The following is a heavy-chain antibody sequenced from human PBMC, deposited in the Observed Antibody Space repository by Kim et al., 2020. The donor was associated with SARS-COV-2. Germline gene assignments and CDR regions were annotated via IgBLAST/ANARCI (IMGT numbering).Heavy chain of an antibody. CDR2: VFHTGST. J-gene: IGHJ4*02. CDR1: GGSISSSHW. V-gene: IGHV4-4*02. CDR3: ARGKNRKFDY. Sequence: SETLSLTCGVSGGSISSSHWWSWVRQSPEKGLEWIGEVFHTGSTNYNPSLRSRFTISIDNPNNQFSLKLNSVTAADTAVYYCARGKNRKFDYWVQGTLVTVSS.